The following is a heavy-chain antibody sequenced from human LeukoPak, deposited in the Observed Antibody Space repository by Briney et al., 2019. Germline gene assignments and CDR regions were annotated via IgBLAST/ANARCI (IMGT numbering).Heavy chain of an antibody. CDR1: AASISSGTYY. CDR3: ARHGESGYDLDY. V-gene: IGHV4-61*02. Sequence: PSQTLSLTCSVSAASISSGTYYWTWIRQPAGKGLEWIGRISTSGGTNYNPSLKSRVSISMDTSKNQFSLELTSVTAADTAVYYCARHGESGYDLDYWGQGTLVTVSS. J-gene: IGHJ4*02. D-gene: IGHD5-12*01. CDR2: ISTSGGT.